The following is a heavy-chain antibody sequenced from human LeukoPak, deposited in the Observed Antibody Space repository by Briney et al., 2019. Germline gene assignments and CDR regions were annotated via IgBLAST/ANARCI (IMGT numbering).Heavy chain of an antibody. V-gene: IGHV3-7*01. CDR1: GLTFSSYW. D-gene: IGHD3-10*01. Sequence: GGSLRLSCAASGLTFSSYWMSWVRQAPGKGLEWVANIKQDGSEEYYVDSVKGRFTISRDNAKNSLYLQMNSLRAEDTAVCYCARQGGSGSYYTRDFDYWGQGTLVTVSS. J-gene: IGHJ4*02. CDR2: IKQDGSEE. CDR3: ARQGGSGSYYTRDFDY.